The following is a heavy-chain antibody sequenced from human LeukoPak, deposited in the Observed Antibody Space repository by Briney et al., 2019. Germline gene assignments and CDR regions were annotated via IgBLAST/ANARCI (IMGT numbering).Heavy chain of an antibody. Sequence: PGGSLRLSCATSGFTFSTYSMNCVRQAPGKGLEWVSYISPTSRDMFYADSVEGRFTISRDNAKNSLYLQLNSLRDEDTAVYFCTRAAYSSGPDYWGQGTLVTVSS. J-gene: IGHJ4*02. D-gene: IGHD6-19*01. CDR2: ISPTSRDM. CDR1: GFTFSTYS. V-gene: IGHV3-48*02. CDR3: TRAAYSSGPDY.